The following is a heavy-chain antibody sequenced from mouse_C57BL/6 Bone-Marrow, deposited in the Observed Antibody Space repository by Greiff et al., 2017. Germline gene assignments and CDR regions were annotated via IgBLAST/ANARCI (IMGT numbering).Heavy chain of an antibody. V-gene: IGHV1-76*01. Sequence: QVQLQQSGAELVRPGASVKLSCKASGYTFTDYYINWVKQRPGQGLEWIARLYPGSGNTYYNEKFKGKATLTAEKSSSTAYMQLSSLTSEDSAVYFCARDSSYWDGADWGQGTLVTVSA. J-gene: IGHJ3*01. CDR1: GYTFTDYY. CDR2: LYPGSGNT. CDR3: ARDSSYWDGAD. D-gene: IGHD1-1*01.